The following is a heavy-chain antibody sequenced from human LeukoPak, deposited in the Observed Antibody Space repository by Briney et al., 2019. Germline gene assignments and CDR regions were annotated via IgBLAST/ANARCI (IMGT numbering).Heavy chain of an antibody. CDR3: ARGDYGVGDY. D-gene: IGHD4-17*01. CDR1: GGSISSYY. V-gene: IGHV4-59*01. CDR2: IYYSGST. Sequence: SETLSLTCTVSGGSISSYYWSWIRQPPGKGLEWIGYIYYSGSTNYDPSLKSRVTISVDTSKYQFSLKLSSVTAADTAVYYCARGDYGVGDYWGQGTLITVSS. J-gene: IGHJ4*02.